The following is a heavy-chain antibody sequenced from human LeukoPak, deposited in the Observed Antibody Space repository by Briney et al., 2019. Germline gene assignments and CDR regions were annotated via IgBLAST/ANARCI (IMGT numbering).Heavy chain of an antibody. Sequence: GGSLRLSCAASGFTFSSYFMGWVRQAPGKGLEWVANIKEDGSQKYYVDSVRGRFTISRDNADNTLYLQMNSLTAEDTAVYYCVRYRREVLYYFDYWGQGTLVTVSS. J-gene: IGHJ4*02. CDR3: VRYRREVLYYFDY. V-gene: IGHV3-7*01. D-gene: IGHD3-10*01. CDR2: IKEDGSQK. CDR1: GFTFSSYF.